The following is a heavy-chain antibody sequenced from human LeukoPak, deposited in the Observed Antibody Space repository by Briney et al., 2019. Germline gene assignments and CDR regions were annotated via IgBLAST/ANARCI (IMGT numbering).Heavy chain of an antibody. CDR2: IYHSGST. J-gene: IGHJ5*02. CDR1: GYSISSGYY. Sequence: SETLSLTCTVSGYSISSGYYWGWIRQPPGKGLEWIGSIYHSGSTYYNPSLKSRVTISVDTSKNQFSLKLSSVTAADTAVYYCARCLERNWFDPWGQGTLVTVSS. CDR3: ARCLERNWFDP. V-gene: IGHV4-38-2*02. D-gene: IGHD1-1*01.